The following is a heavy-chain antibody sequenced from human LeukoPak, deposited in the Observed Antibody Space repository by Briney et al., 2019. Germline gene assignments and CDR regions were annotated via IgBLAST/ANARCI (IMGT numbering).Heavy chain of an antibody. CDR1: GGSISSCY. CDR3: SRGQRYYYDSSGSYYFDY. D-gene: IGHD3-22*01. CDR2: IYYSGST. V-gene: IGHV4-59*01. Sequence: SETLSLTCTVSGGSISSCYWSWIRHPPGTGLEWIGYIYYSGSTNSNPSPKIRVTISIATSKNQFSLKLSFVTAAAPAVYYFSRGQRYYYDSSGSYYFDYWGQRTLVTVSS. J-gene: IGHJ4*02.